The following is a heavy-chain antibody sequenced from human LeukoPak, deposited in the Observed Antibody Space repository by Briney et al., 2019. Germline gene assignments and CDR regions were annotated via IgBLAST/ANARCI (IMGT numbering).Heavy chain of an antibody. V-gene: IGHV3-30*04. D-gene: IGHD3-22*01. CDR1: GFTFSSYA. CDR3: ARDSSGYYPDRESTRFDY. Sequence: PGGSLRLSCAASGFTFSSYAMHWVRQTPGKGLEWVAVISYDGRNKYYADSVKGRFTISRDNSKNTLYLQMNSLRAEDTAVYYCARDSSGYYPDRESTRFDYWGQGTLVTVSS. J-gene: IGHJ4*02. CDR2: ISYDGRNK.